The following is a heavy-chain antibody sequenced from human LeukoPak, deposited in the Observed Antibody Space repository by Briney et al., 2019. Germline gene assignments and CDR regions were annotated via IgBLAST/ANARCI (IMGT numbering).Heavy chain of an antibody. CDR3: AKRVPYSSSSVYLDS. CDR1: WIPFNNHG. D-gene: IGHD6-6*01. CDR2: ISDDGRNT. Sequence: GALGLPFSASWIPFNNHGKTWVRPAPGKGLGWVSAISDDGRNTYYADSVRGHFTISRDNSKRTLYLQMNSLRVDDTAIYYCAKRVPYSSSSVYLDSWGQGTLVTVSS. V-gene: IGHV3-23*01. J-gene: IGHJ4*02.